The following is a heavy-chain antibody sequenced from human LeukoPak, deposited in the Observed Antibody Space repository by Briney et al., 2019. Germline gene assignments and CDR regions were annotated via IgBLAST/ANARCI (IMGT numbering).Heavy chain of an antibody. D-gene: IGHD3-9*01. CDR2: IIPIFGTA. CDR1: GGTFSSYA. CDR3: ARDQGGLRYFDWPTSGYWFDP. Sequence: SVKVSSKASGGTFSSYAISWVRQAPGQGLEWMGGIIPIFGTANYAQKFQGRVTITADKSTSTAYMELRSLRSEDTAVYYCARDQGGLRYFDWPTSGYWFDPWGQGTLVTVSS. J-gene: IGHJ5*02. V-gene: IGHV1-69*06.